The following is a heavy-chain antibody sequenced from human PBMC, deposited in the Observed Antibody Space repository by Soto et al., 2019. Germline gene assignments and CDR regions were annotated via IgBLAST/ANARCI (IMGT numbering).Heavy chain of an antibody. CDR3: ARDGDTITIFGVVSGRIYDY. Sequence: GASVKVSCKASGYTFTSYGISWVRQAPGQGLEWMGWISAYNGNTNYAQKLQGRVTMTTDTSTSTAYMELRSLRSDDTAVYYCARDGDTITIFGVVSGRIYDYWGQGTQVTVSS. CDR2: ISAYNGNT. CDR1: GYTFTSYG. D-gene: IGHD3-3*01. V-gene: IGHV1-18*01. J-gene: IGHJ4*02.